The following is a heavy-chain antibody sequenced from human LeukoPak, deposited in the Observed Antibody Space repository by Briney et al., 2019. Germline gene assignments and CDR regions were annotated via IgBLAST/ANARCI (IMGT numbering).Heavy chain of an antibody. CDR2: ISSSSSYI. J-gene: IGHJ5*02. V-gene: IGHV3-21*01. CDR3: ARGIAVAGRPFGWFDP. CDR1: GFTFSSYS. Sequence: PGGSLRLSCAASGFTFSSYSMNWVRQAPGKGLEWVSSISSSSSYIYYADSVKGRFTISRDNAKNSLYLQMNSLRAEDTAVYYCARGIAVAGRPFGWFDPWGQGTLVTVSS. D-gene: IGHD6-19*01.